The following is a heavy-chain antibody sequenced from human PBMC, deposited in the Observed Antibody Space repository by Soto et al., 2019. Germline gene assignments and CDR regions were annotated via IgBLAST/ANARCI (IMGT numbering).Heavy chain of an antibody. D-gene: IGHD6-19*01. V-gene: IGHV3-7*03. Sequence: SGAASGFTFSSYWMSWVRQAPGKGLEWVANIKQDGSEKYYVDSVKGRFTISRDNAKNSLYLQMNSLRAEDTAVYYCARGRSGWYTYYYYGMDVWGQGTTVTVSS. J-gene: IGHJ6*02. CDR3: ARGRSGWYTYYYYGMDV. CDR1: GFTFSSYW. CDR2: IKQDGSEK.